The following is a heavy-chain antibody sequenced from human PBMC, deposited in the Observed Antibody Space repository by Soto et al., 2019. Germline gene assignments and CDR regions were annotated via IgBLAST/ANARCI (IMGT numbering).Heavy chain of an antibody. CDR2: IYTSGAT. V-gene: IGHV4-4*07. Sequence: QVQLHESGPGLVKPSETLSLTCTVSGETMFGFYWSWFRQPAGKPLEWIGRIYTSGATAYNPSRKARVTMAAANSKPHFALRLTSVTAADMAICYCARAHRPFRGGSPFDLWGQGTLVSVSS. CDR3: ARAHRPFRGGSPFDL. CDR1: GETMFGFY. J-gene: IGHJ4*02. D-gene: IGHD3-10*01.